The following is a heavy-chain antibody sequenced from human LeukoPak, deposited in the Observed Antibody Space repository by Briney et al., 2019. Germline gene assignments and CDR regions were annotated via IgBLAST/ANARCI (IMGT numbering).Heavy chain of an antibody. CDR2: MNPNSGNT. V-gene: IGHV1-8*03. CDR1: GGTFSSYA. D-gene: IGHD3-16*01. J-gene: IGHJ6*03. CDR3: ARAAVRFVNYYYYMDV. Sequence: ASVKVSCKASGGTFSSYAINWVRQATGQGLEWMGWMNPNSGNTGYAQKFQGRVTITRNTSISTAYMELSSLRSEDTAVYYCARAAVRFVNYYYYMDVWGKGTTVTVSS.